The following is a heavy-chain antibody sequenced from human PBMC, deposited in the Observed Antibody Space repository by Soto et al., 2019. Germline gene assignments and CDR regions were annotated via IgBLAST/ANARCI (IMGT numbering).Heavy chain of an antibody. CDR3: AREDTYYYDSSGFDY. V-gene: IGHV3-30-3*01. D-gene: IGHD3-22*01. CDR1: GFTFSSYA. J-gene: IGHJ4*02. CDR2: ISYDGSNK. Sequence: GGSLRLSCAASGFTFSSYAMDWVRQAPGKGLEWVAVISYDGSNKYYADSVKGRFTISRDNSKNTLYLQMNSLRAEDTAVYYCAREDTYYYDSSGFDYWGQGTLVTVSS.